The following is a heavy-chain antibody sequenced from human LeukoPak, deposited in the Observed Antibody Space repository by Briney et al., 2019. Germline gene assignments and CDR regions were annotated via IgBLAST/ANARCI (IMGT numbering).Heavy chain of an antibody. CDR2: SEK. J-gene: IGHJ6*02. CDR3: AREGDYYDSSGYYFYYGMDV. D-gene: IGHD3-22*01. Sequence: SEKYYVDSVKGRFTISRDNAKNSLYLQMNSLRAEDTAVYYCAREGDYYDSSGYYFYYGMDVWGQGTTVTVSS. V-gene: IGHV3-7*01.